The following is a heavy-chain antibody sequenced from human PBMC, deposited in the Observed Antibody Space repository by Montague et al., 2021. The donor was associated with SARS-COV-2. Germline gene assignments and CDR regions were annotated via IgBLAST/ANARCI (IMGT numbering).Heavy chain of an antibody. D-gene: IGHD1-26*01. CDR2: IRTTGHT. CDR1: GASIGTGIYY. V-gene: IGHV4-61*02. CDR3: ARFGSGTLEFDL. Sequence: TLSLTCTVSGASIGTGIYYWSWIRQPAGKGLEWIGRIRTTGHTDYXSSLESRVFMSVDTSTNQFSLSLTSVTAADTAVYFCARFGSGTLEFDLWGQGTLVTVSS. J-gene: IGHJ4*02.